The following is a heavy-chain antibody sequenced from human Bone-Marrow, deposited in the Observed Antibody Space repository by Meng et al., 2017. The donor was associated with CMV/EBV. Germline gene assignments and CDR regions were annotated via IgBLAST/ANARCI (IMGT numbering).Heavy chain of an antibody. D-gene: IGHD4-11*01. CDR3: ARDPTTADDY. CDR1: GFTFTSYR. Sequence: LRLSCEASGFTFTSYRMNWVRQPPGKGLEWVSSISDSTIYYADSVKGRFTISRDNAKNSLYLQMNSLRAEDTAVYYCARDPTTADDYWGQGTLVTVSS. CDR2: ISDSTI. V-gene: IGHV3-21*01. J-gene: IGHJ4*02.